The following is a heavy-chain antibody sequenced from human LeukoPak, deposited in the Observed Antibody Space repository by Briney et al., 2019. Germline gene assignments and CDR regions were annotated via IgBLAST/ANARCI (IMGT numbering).Heavy chain of an antibody. D-gene: IGHD4-17*01. CDR2: MNPNSGNT. V-gene: IGHV1-8*02. Sequence: ASVKVSCKASGYTFTSYGISWVRQATGQGLEWMGWMNPNSGNTGYAQKFQGRVTMTRNTSISTAYMELSSLRSEDTAVYYCAKRTVTTGYYFDYWGQGTLVTVSS. CDR3: AKRTVTTGYYFDY. J-gene: IGHJ4*02. CDR1: GYTFTSYG.